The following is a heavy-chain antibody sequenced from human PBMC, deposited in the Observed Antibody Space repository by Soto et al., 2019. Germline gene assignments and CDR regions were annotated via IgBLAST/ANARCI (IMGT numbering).Heavy chain of an antibody. CDR2: IWYDGSNK. V-gene: IGHV3-33*01. D-gene: IGHD3-16*01. J-gene: IGHJ3*02. CDR1: GFTFSSYG. CDR3: ARDFGDRDAFDI. Sequence: QVQLVESGGGVVQPGRSLRLSCAASGFTFSSYGMHWVRQAPGKGLEWVAVIWYDGSNKYYADSVKGRFTISRDNSKNTLYLQMNSLRAEDTAVYYCARDFGDRDAFDIWGQGTMVTVSS.